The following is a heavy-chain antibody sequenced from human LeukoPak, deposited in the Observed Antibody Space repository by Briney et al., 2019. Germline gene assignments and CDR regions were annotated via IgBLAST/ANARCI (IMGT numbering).Heavy chain of an antibody. Sequence: PGGSLRLSCAASGFTVSSNYMSWVRQAPGKGLEWVSVIYSGGSTYYADSVKGRFTISRDNSKNTLYLQMNSLRAEDTAVYCCARDRGEGDYEIFDYWGQGTLVTVSS. V-gene: IGHV3-66*01. D-gene: IGHD4-17*01. J-gene: IGHJ4*02. CDR1: GFTVSSNY. CDR2: IYSGGST. CDR3: ARDRGEGDYEIFDY.